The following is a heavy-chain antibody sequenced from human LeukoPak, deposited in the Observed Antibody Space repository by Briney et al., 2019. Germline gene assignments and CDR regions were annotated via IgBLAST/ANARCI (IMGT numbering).Heavy chain of an antibody. CDR1: GFTFSSYS. Sequence: PGGSLRLSCAASGFTFSSYSMNWVRQAPGKGLEWFSSISSSSSYIYCADSVKGRFTISRDNAKNSLYLQMNSLRAEDTAVYYCARERSGYDAFDIWGQGTMVTVSS. CDR2: ISSSSSYI. D-gene: IGHD3-22*01. J-gene: IGHJ3*02. CDR3: ARERSGYDAFDI. V-gene: IGHV3-21*01.